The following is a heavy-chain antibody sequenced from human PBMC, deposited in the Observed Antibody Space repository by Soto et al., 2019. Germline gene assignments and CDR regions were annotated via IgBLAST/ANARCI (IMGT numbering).Heavy chain of an antibody. V-gene: IGHV4-39*01. D-gene: IGHD3-9*01. Sequence: PSETLSLTCSVSDDSINSDKYYWGWIRHPPGKGLEWIGSIYYRGNAYYSPSLQTRVTISLDKSKSQFSLKLNSVTAADSAVYFCARLEGLATISYYFDFWGPGALVTVSS. J-gene: IGHJ4*02. CDR2: IYYRGNA. CDR3: ARLEGLATISYYFDF. CDR1: DDSINSDKYY.